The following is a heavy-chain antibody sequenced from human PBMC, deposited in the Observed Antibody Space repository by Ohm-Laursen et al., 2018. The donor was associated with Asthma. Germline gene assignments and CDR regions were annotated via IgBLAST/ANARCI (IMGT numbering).Heavy chain of an antibody. Sequence: SLRLSCSAPGFAFSRYGMYWVRQAPGKGLEWVAVISYDGSNKYYADSVNGRFTVSRDDSKNTLYLQMNSLRPDDTAVYYCARDVMEWYLPAFDFWGQGTLVTVSS. D-gene: IGHD3-3*01. V-gene: IGHV3-30*19. J-gene: IGHJ4*02. CDR3: ARDVMEWYLPAFDF. CDR2: ISYDGSNK. CDR1: GFAFSRYG.